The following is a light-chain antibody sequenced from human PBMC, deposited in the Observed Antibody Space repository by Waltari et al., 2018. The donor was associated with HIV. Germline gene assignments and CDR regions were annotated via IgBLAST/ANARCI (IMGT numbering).Light chain of an antibody. CDR1: NSNVGSFNF. J-gene: IGLJ3*02. CDR3: SSYAGSNIWV. Sequence: QSALTQPASVSGSPGQSITISCTGTNSNVGSFNFVSWYQQHPGKAPRLMIYEVTKRPSAMSNRFSGSKSGNTASLTISGLQAEDEAYYYCSSYAGSNIWVFGGGTKLTVL. CDR2: EVT. V-gene: IGLV2-23*02.